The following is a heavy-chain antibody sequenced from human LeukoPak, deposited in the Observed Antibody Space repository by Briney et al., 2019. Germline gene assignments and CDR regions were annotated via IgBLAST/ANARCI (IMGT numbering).Heavy chain of an antibody. CDR2: IYYSGST. V-gene: IGHV4-59*01. Sequence: SETLSLTCTVSGASIRSYYWSWIRQPPGKGLECIGYIYYSGSTNYTPSLKSRVTISVDTSKNQFSLELSSVTAADTAVYYCARVQTPSGSGSYSFDYWGQGILVTVSS. J-gene: IGHJ4*02. D-gene: IGHD3-10*01. CDR3: ARVQTPSGSGSYSFDY. CDR1: GASIRSYY.